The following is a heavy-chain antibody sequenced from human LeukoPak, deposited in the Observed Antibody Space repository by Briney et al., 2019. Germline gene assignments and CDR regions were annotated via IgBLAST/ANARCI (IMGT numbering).Heavy chain of an antibody. Sequence: SETLSLTCTVSGGSVSSDSYYWSWIRQPPGKSLEWIGHVYHTGRINYNPPLRSRVTISVDTSRNQFSLDLTSVSAADTAVYYCARDRGGGRGYSEGLDYWGQGALVTVSS. CDR1: GGSVSSDSYY. CDR3: ARDRGGGRGYSEGLDY. V-gene: IGHV4-61*01. CDR2: VYHTGRI. J-gene: IGHJ4*02. D-gene: IGHD5-18*01.